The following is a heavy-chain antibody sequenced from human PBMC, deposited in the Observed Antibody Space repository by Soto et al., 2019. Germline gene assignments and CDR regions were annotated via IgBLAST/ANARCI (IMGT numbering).Heavy chain of an antibody. Sequence: QVQLQESGPGLVKPSQTLSLTCTVSGGSISSGGYYWSWIRQHPGKGLEWIGYIYYSGSTYYNPSLKSRVTISVDTSKNHCSLRLSSVIAADTAVYYCAREGVGMVRGLLDYWGQGTLVTVSS. V-gene: IGHV4-31*03. J-gene: IGHJ4*02. D-gene: IGHD3-10*01. CDR2: IYYSGST. CDR1: GGSISSGGYY. CDR3: AREGVGMVRGLLDY.